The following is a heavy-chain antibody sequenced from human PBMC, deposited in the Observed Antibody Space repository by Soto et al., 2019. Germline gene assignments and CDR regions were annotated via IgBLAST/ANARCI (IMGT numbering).Heavy chain of an antibody. Sequence: PGGSLRLSCAASGFTFSGSAMHWVRQASGKGLEWVGRIRSKANSYATAYAASVKGRFTISRDDSKNTAYLQMNSLKTEDTAVYYCTGTYDSSGYYYGNNWFDPWGQGTLVTVPQ. CDR1: GFTFSGSA. V-gene: IGHV3-73*01. J-gene: IGHJ5*02. CDR2: IRSKANSYAT. CDR3: TGTYDSSGYYYGNNWFDP. D-gene: IGHD3-22*01.